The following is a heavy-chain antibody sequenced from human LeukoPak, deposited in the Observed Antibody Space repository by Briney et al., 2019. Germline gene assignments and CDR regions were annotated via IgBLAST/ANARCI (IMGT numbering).Heavy chain of an antibody. V-gene: IGHV4-38-2*02. CDR3: ARGPASYYDFWSGYYMSNYFDY. CDR2: INHSGST. CDR1: GYSISSGYY. D-gene: IGHD3-3*01. Sequence: SETLSLTCTVSGYSISSGYYWGWIRQPPGKGLEWIGEINHSGSTNYNPSLKSRVTISVDTSKSQFSLKLSSVTAADTAVYYCARGPASYYDFWSGYYMSNYFDYWGRGTLVTVSS. J-gene: IGHJ4*02.